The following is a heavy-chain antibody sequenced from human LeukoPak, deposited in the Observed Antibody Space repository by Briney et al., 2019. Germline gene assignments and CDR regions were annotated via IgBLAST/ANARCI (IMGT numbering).Heavy chain of an antibody. J-gene: IGHJ3*02. CDR1: GFTFSDYW. V-gene: IGHV3-7*04. CDR2: IKHDASEK. Sequence: GGSLRLSCVASGFTFSDYWMSWVRQAPGKGLEWVAHIKHDASEKYYVDSVKGRFTISRDNAKNSLYLSMNCLRSEDTAVYYCARTTKYSFDIWGQGTMVTVSS. CDR3: ARTTKYSFDI. D-gene: IGHD2/OR15-2a*01.